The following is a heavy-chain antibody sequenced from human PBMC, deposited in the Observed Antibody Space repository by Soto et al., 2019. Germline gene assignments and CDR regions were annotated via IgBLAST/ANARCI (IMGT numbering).Heavy chain of an antibody. V-gene: IGHV1-8*01. CDR3: ARAKKGTIMASDY. Sequence: QVQLVQSGAEVKKPGASVKVSCMASGYTFTSYDINWVRQATGQGFEWMGWMNPNSGNTGYAQKFQGRVTMTRNTSISTAYMEVNTLRSEDAAVYYCARAKKGTIMASDYWGQGTLVTVSS. D-gene: IGHD3-16*01. CDR2: MNPNSGNT. J-gene: IGHJ4*01. CDR1: GYTFTSYD.